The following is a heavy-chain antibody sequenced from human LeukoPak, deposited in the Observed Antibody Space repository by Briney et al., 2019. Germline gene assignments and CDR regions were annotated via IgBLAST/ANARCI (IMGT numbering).Heavy chain of an antibody. Sequence: GRSLRLSCAASGFTFSSYGLHWVRQAPGKGLEWVAGISYDGSNKYYADSVKGRFTISRDNSKNTVYLQMNSLRAEDTAVYYCARDRVVVVPAAIHYYYYYYMDVWGKGTTVTVSS. D-gene: IGHD2-2*02. CDR2: ISYDGSNK. CDR1: GFTFSSYG. V-gene: IGHV3-30*07. CDR3: ARDRVVVVPAAIHYYYYYYMDV. J-gene: IGHJ6*03.